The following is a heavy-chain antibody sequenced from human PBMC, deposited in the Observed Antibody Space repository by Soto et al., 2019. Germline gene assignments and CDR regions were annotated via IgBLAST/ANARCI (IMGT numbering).Heavy chain of an antibody. CDR3: ARGLRYCSAGRCSEGYFQY. D-gene: IGHD2-15*01. V-gene: IGHV1-18*01. CDR2: ISADNGDT. J-gene: IGHJ1*01. Sequence: QVHLVQSGAEVKKPGASVKVSCKASGYTFSSYGINWVRQAPGQGLEWMGWISADNGDTNYAQKFQGRVTMTTDTATRTAYLELRRLTSDDTAVYYCARGLRYCSAGRCSEGYFQYWGQGNLVTVSS. CDR1: GYTFSSYG.